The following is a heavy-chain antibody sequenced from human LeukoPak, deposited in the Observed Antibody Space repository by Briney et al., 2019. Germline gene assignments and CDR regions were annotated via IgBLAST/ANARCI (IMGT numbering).Heavy chain of an antibody. CDR1: GFTVSSNY. CDR2: IYSGGST. D-gene: IGHD3-3*01. V-gene: IGHV3-66*02. Sequence: GGSLRLSCAASGFTVSSNYMSWVRQAPGKGLEWVSVIYSGGSTYYADSVKGRFTISRDNSKNTLYLQMNRLRAEDTAVYYCARARVVGFWNDCWGQGTLVSVCS. CDR3: ARARVVGFWNDC. J-gene: IGHJ4*02.